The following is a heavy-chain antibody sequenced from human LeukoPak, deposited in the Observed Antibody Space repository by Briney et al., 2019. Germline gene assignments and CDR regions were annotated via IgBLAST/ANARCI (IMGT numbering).Heavy chain of an antibody. CDR1: GFTFGSYG. CDR3: AIMHGYYDGSGYWVQ. D-gene: IGHD3-22*01. Sequence: GGSLRLSCAASGFTFGSYGMSWVRQAPGKGLEWVSFITPNADRTSYADSVEGRFTISRDNPRNTLYMQMNSLRDEDTALYYCAIMHGYYDGSGYWVQWGQGTLVTVSS. CDR2: ITPNADRT. J-gene: IGHJ1*01. V-gene: IGHV3-23*01.